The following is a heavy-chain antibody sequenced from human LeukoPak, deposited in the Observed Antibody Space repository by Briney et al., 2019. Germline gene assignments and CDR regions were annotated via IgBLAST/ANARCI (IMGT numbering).Heavy chain of an antibody. J-gene: IGHJ4*02. V-gene: IGHV4-34*01. Sequence: SETLSLTCAVYGGSFSGYYRSWIRQPPGKGLEWIGEINHSGSTNYNPSLKSRVTISVDTSKNQFSLKLSSVTAADTAVYYCARGPLIVGATIPDYWGQGTLVTVSS. CDR2: INHSGST. D-gene: IGHD1-26*01. CDR3: ARGPLIVGATIPDY. CDR1: GGSFSGYY.